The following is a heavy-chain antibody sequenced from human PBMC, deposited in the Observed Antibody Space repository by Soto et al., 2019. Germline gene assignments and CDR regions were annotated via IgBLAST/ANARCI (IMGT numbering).Heavy chain of an antibody. CDR2: VSFDGKVT. J-gene: IGHJ4*02. Sequence: GSGFTFNSLSLHWVRQGPDKGLEWVAAVSFDGKVTYYADSVKGRFTVSRDNSKNTIYMQANSLRAEDTAVYYCAREPYGDSQYFDYWGQGTPVTVSS. D-gene: IGHD2-21*02. CDR3: AREPYGDSQYFDY. CDR1: GFTFNSLS. V-gene: IGHV3-30*04.